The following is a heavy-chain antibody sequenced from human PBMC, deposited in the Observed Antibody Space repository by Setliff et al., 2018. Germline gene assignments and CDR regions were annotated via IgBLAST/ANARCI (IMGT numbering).Heavy chain of an antibody. CDR2: INRRGST. D-gene: IGHD6-19*01. CDR1: GGSLNSGYDN. J-gene: IGHJ6*03. CDR3: ARASSGWYSAYYYYMDV. Sequence: PSETLSPTCTVSGGSLNSGYDNWNWLLQPAGKGLDWIGHINRRGSTNFSPSLKSRGTISLDTSKNQFSLNLTSVTAADTAVYYCARASSGWYSAYYYYMDVWGKGTTVTVSS. V-gene: IGHV4-61*09.